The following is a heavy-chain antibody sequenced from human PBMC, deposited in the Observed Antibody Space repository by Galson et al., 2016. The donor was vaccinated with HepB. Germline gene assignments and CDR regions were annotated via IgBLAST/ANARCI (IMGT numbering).Heavy chain of an antibody. Sequence: SLRLSCAVSGFSFNNYGMIWVRQAPGEGLEWVSGISDTGIIHYADSVKGRFTISRDTSKNTLYLQMNSLRAEDTAVYYCAKDIARSNGWSRPGRNDYWGQGTLVSVSS. J-gene: IGHJ4*02. V-gene: IGHV3-23*01. CDR3: AKDIARSNGWSRPGRNDY. CDR1: GFSFNNYG. D-gene: IGHD6-19*01. CDR2: ISDTGII.